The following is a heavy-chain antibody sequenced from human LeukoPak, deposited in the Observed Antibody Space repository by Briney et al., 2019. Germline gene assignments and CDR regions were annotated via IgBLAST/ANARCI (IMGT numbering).Heavy chain of an antibody. CDR3: ASFLVRGEDY. D-gene: IGHD3-10*01. V-gene: IGHV3-74*01. Sequence: GGSLRLSCAASGFTFSNYWMHWVRHAPGKGLVWVSRINNDGSSTIYADSVKGRFTISRDNAKNTLYLQMNSLRTEDTAVYYCASFLVRGEDYWGQGTLVTVSS. CDR1: GFTFSNYW. J-gene: IGHJ4*02. CDR2: INNDGSST.